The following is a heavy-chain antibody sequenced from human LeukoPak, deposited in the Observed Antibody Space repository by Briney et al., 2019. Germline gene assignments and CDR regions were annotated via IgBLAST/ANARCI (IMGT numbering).Heavy chain of an antibody. D-gene: IGHD6-13*01. CDR2: MNPNSGNT. V-gene: IGHV1-8*01. CDR3: ACYNIAAAGTGFDY. Sequence: EASVKVSCKASGYTFTTYDINWVRQSTGQGLEWMGWMNPNSGNTGYTQKFQGRVTMTRNTSISTAYMELSSLRSEDTAVYYCACYNIAAAGTGFDYWGQGTLVTVSS. CDR1: GYTFTTYD. J-gene: IGHJ4*02.